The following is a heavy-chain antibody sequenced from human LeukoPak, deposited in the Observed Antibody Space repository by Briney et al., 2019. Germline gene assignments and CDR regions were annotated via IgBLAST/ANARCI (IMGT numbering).Heavy chain of an antibody. D-gene: IGHD5-18*01. CDR2: INPNSGGT. CDR1: GYTFTGYY. CDR3: ARVPLGMVSPSFDY. J-gene: IGHJ4*02. V-gene: IGHV1-2*06. Sequence: ASVKVSCKASGYTFTGYYMHWVRQAPGQGLEWMGRINPNSGGTNYAQKFQGRVTMTRDTSISTAYMELGRLRSDDTAVYYCARVPLGMVSPSFDYWGQGTLVTVSS.